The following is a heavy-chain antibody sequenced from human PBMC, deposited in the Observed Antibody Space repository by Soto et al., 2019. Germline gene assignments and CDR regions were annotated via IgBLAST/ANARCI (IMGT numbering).Heavy chain of an antibody. V-gene: IGHV3-15*07. CDR3: TTYYYGSGSYLAYYYYYGMDV. D-gene: IGHD3-10*01. Sequence: SGGSLRLSCAASGFTFSNAWMNWVRQAPGKGLEWVGRIKSKTDGGTTDYAAPVKGRFTISRDDSKNTLYLQMNSLKTEDTAVYYCTTYYYGSGSYLAYYYYYGMDVWGQGTTVTVSS. CDR1: GFTFSNAW. J-gene: IGHJ6*02. CDR2: IKSKTDGGTT.